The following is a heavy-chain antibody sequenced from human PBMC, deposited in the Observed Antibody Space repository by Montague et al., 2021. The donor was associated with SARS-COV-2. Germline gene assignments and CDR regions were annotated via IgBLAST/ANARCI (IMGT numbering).Heavy chain of an antibody. V-gene: IGHV4-61*03. CDR2: IYFNGNT. CDR3: AREVVGVKTNWLDT. D-gene: IGHD3-16*01. J-gene: IGHJ5*02. CDR1: GVSVSSNNYY. Sequence: SETLSLTCSVSGVSVSSNNYYWTWIRRPPGKGLEWIGYIYFNGNTILXPPLEGRVTTSIDTSKNHFPLRLTSVTPADTAVYYCAREVVGVKTNWLDTWGQGTLVTVSS.